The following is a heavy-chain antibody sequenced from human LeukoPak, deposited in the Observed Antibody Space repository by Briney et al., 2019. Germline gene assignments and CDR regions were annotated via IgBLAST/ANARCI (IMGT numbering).Heavy chain of an antibody. CDR1: GGSISSSSYY. V-gene: IGHV4-39*01. CDR3: ARYAIVVVPAAFWYFDL. J-gene: IGHJ2*01. Sequence: SETLSLXCTVSGGSISSSSYYWGWSRQPPGKGREWIGSIYYSGITYYNPSLNSRFTISVDTYKNQFSLQLSSVTAADPAVYYCARYAIVVVPAAFWYFDLWGRGTLVTVSS. CDR2: IYYSGIT. D-gene: IGHD2-2*01.